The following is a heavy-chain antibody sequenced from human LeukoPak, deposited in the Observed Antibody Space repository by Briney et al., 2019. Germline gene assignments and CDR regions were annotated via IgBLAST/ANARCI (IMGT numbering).Heavy chain of an antibody. V-gene: IGHV3-66*01. Sequence: GGSLRLSCAASGFTVSSNYMSWVRQAPGKGLEWVSVIYSGGSTYYADSVKGRFTISGDNSKNTLYLQMNSLRAEDTAVYYCARGHSIWFGELYYYYYGMDVWGQGTTVTVSS. CDR3: ARGHSIWFGELYYYYYGMDV. J-gene: IGHJ6*02. CDR1: GFTVSSNY. CDR2: IYSGGST. D-gene: IGHD3-10*01.